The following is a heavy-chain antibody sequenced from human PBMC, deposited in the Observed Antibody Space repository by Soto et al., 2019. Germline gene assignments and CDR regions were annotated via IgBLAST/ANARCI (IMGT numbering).Heavy chain of an antibody. D-gene: IGHD5-12*01. CDR1: GGSISSSNW. J-gene: IGHJ2*01. Sequence: QVQLQESGPGLVKPSGTLSLTCAVSGGSISSSNWWSWIRQPPGKGLEWIGEIYHSGSTNYNPSLKSRVTISVDKSKNQFSRKLSSVTAADTAVSYCAREREGWLRSRYFDLWGRGTLVTVSS. CDR2: IYHSGST. V-gene: IGHV4-4*02. CDR3: AREREGWLRSRYFDL.